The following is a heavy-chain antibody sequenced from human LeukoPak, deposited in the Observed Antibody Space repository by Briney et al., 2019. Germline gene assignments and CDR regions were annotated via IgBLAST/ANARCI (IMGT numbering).Heavy chain of an antibody. CDR1: SGSISSYY. Sequence: PSETLSLTCTVSSGSISSYYWSWIRQPPGKGLEWIGYIYYSGSTNYNPSLKSRVTISVDTSKNQFSLKLSSVTAADTAAYYCARALWFGESSDDAFDIWGQGTMVTVSS. V-gene: IGHV4-59*01. CDR3: ARALWFGESSDDAFDI. D-gene: IGHD3-10*01. J-gene: IGHJ3*02. CDR2: IYYSGST.